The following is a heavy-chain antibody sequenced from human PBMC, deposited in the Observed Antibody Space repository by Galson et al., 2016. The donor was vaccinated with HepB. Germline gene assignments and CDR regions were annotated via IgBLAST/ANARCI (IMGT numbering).Heavy chain of an antibody. J-gene: IGHJ4*02. D-gene: IGHD5-12*01. Sequence: SLRLSCAASGFTFTNYAMSWVRQAPGKGLEWVSNIDYSGGATYYADSVKGRFTISRDNSKNTLYLQMNSLRPEDTGVYYCAKETRTSVATDYWGQGTLVTVSS. V-gene: IGHV3-23*01. CDR3: AKETRTSVATDY. CDR2: IDYSGGAT. CDR1: GFTFTNYA.